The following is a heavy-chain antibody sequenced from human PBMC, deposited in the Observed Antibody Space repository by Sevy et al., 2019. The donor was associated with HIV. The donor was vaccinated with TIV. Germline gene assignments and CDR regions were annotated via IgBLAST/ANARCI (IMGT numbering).Heavy chain of an antibody. D-gene: IGHD1-26*01. Sequence: ASVKVSCKASGYNFPSYGMNWVRQAPGQGLEWMGWINTNTGNPTYAQGFTGRFVFSLDTSVSTAYLQISSLKAEDTAIYYCARDLLNPRATSAFDIWGQGTMVTVSS. V-gene: IGHV7-4-1*02. J-gene: IGHJ3*02. CDR1: GYNFPSYG. CDR2: INTNTGNP. CDR3: ARDLLNPRATSAFDI.